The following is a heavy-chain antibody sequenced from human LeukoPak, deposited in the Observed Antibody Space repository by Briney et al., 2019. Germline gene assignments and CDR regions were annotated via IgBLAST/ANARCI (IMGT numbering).Heavy chain of an antibody. J-gene: IGHJ4*02. D-gene: IGHD2-2*01. CDR3: ARAPVGYCSSTSCSGHFDY. CDR1: GYTFTSYD. Sequence: GASVKVSCKASGYTFTSYDINWVRQATGQGLEWMGWMNPNSGNTGYAQKFQGRVTITRNTSISTAYMELSSLRSEDTAVYYCARAPVGYCSSTSCSGHFDYWGQGTLVTVSS. CDR2: MNPNSGNT. V-gene: IGHV1-8*03.